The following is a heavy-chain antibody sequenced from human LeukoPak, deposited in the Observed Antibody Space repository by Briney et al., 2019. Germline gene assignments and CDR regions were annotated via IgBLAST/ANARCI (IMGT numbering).Heavy chain of an antibody. CDR2: IYYSGST. D-gene: IGHD1-26*01. J-gene: IGHJ6*02. V-gene: IGHV4-30-4*01. Sequence: SETLSLTCTVSGGSISSGDYYWSWIRRPPGKGLEWIGYIYYSGSTYYNPSLKSRVTISVDTSKNQFSLKLSSVTAADTAVYYCARAGRFGMDVWGQGTTVTVSS. CDR3: ARAGRFGMDV. CDR1: GGSISSGDYY.